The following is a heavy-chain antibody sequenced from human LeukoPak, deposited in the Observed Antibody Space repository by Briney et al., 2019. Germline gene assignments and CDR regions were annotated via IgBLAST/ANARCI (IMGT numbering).Heavy chain of an antibody. J-gene: IGHJ6*02. CDR2: IIPILGIA. Sequence: ASVKVSCKASGGTFSSYAISWVRQAPGQGLEWMGGIIPILGIANYAQKFQGRVTITADKSTSTAYMELSSLRSEDTAVYYCASYCSSTSCYLRPMDVWGQGTTVTVSS. CDR3: ASYCSSTSCYLRPMDV. D-gene: IGHD2-2*01. CDR1: GGTFSSYA. V-gene: IGHV1-69*04.